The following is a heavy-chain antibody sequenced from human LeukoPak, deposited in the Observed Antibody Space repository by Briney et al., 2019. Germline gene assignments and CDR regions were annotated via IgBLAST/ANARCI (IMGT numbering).Heavy chain of an antibody. J-gene: IGHJ4*02. V-gene: IGHV3-30-3*01. CDR3: AREKRGGYYPGY. CDR1: GFTFGDYA. Sequence: GGSLRLSCTASGFTFGDYAMSWVRQAPGKGLEWAASITYDGSTENYADSVRGRFTISRDNSKNTLSLEMNSLGPEDTAIYYCAREKRGGYYPGYWGQGTLVTVSS. CDR2: ITYDGSTE. D-gene: IGHD3-3*01.